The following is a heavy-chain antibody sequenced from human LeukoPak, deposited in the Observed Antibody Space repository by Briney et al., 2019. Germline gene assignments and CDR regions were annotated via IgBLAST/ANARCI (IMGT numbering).Heavy chain of an antibody. CDR2: ISAYNGST. Sequence: GASVKVSCKASGYTFTSYGISWVRQAPGQGLEWMGWISAYNGSTNYAQKLQGRVTMTTDTSTSTAYMELRSLRSDDTAVYYCARDMVRGVITPSDAFDIWGQGTMVTVSS. CDR3: ARDMVRGVITPSDAFDI. V-gene: IGHV1-18*01. J-gene: IGHJ3*02. D-gene: IGHD3-10*01. CDR1: GYTFTSYG.